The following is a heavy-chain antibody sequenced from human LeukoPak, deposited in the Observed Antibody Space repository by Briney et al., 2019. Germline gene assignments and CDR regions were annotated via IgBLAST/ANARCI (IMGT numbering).Heavy chain of an antibody. Sequence: SETLSLTCAVYGGSFSGYYWSWIRQPPGKGLEWIGEINHSGSTNYNPSLKSRVTISVDTSKNQFSLKLSTVTAADTAVYYCVRHYVFVYGGSSFDYWGQGTLVTVSS. V-gene: IGHV4-34*01. CDR2: INHSGST. J-gene: IGHJ4*02. CDR1: GGSFSGYY. CDR3: VRHYVFVYGGSSFDY. D-gene: IGHD2-8*01.